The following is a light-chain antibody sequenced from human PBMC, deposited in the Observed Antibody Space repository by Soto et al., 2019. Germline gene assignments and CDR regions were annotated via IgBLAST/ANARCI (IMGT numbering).Light chain of an antibody. CDR3: MQALQTPQVT. Sequence: DIVMTQSPLSLPVTPGEPASISCRSSQSLLHSDGYNYLDWYLQKPGQSPQLLIYLSSNRASGVPDRFSGTGSGTDFTLKISRVEAEDVGVYYCMQALQTPQVTFGQGTRLEFK. CDR1: QSLLHSDGYNY. CDR2: LSS. V-gene: IGKV2-28*01. J-gene: IGKJ5*01.